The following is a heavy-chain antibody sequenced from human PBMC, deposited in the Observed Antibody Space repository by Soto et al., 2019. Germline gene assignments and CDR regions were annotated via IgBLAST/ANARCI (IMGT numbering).Heavy chain of an antibody. CDR1: GFSFTGYY. CDR2: INPSGGST. V-gene: IGHV1-46*01. D-gene: IGHD6-13*01. J-gene: IGHJ4*02. Sequence: ASVKVSCKASGFSFTGYYMHWVRQAPGQGLEWMGIINPSGGSTSYAQKFQGRVTMTRDTSTSTVYMELSSLRSEDTAVYYCAREPPAAIAAAGDYWGQGTLVTVSS. CDR3: AREPPAAIAAAGDY.